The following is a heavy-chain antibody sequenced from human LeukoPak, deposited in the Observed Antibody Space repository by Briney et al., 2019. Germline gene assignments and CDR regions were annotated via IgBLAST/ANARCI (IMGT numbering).Heavy chain of an antibody. V-gene: IGHV4-34*01. D-gene: IGHD6-13*01. Sequence: PSETLSLTCAVYGGSFSGYYWSWIRQPPGKGLEWIGEINHSGSTNYNPSLKSRVTISVDTSKNQFSLKLSSVTAADTAVYYCASLAAGGTAYWGQGTLVTVSS. CDR2: INHSGST. CDR3: ASLAAGGTAY. CDR1: GGSFSGYY. J-gene: IGHJ4*02.